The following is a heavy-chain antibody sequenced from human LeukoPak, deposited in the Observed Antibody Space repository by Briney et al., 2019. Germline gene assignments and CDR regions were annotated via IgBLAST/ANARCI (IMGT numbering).Heavy chain of an antibody. CDR1: GFTVSSNY. D-gene: IGHD3-16*01. CDR3: ARDSIGAFDY. J-gene: IGHJ4*02. Sequence: GGSLRLSCAASGFTVSSNYMSWVRQAPGKGLEWVSVIYSGGSTYYADSEKGRFTISRDNSKNTLYLQMNSLRAEDAAVYYCARDSIGAFDYWGQGTLVTVSS. CDR2: IYSGGST. V-gene: IGHV3-66*02.